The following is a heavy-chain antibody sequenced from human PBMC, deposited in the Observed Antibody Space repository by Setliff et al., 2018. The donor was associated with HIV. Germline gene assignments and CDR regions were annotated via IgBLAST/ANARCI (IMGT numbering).Heavy chain of an antibody. CDR3: ARDFTGGDGYNFYYYGMDV. V-gene: IGHV1-69*13. Sequence: ASVKVSCKASGGTFSSYAISWVRQAPGQGLEWMGGIIPIFGTANYTQKFQGRVTITADESTSTAYMELSSLRSEDTAVYYCARDFTGGDGYNFYYYGMDVWGQGTTVTVSS. J-gene: IGHJ6*02. CDR2: IIPIFGTA. D-gene: IGHD5-12*01. CDR1: GGTFSSYA.